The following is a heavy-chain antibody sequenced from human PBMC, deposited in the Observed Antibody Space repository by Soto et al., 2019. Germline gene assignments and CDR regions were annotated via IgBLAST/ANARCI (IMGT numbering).Heavy chain of an antibody. CDR3: TIFHSHGMVV. CDR2: INAANGDT. D-gene: IGHD3-3*01. V-gene: IGHV1-3*01. J-gene: IGHJ6*02. Sequence: QVELAQSGAEVKKPGPSVKISCKTSGYDFIAYALHWVRQAPGQRPEWMGWINAANGDTKYSQKFQGRVTMTAATSASTGYLEMRSLKSDDTAVYYCTIFHSHGMVVWGQGTNVTVSS. CDR1: GYDFIAYA.